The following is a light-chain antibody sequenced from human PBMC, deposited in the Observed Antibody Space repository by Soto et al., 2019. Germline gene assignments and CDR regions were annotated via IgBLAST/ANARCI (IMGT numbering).Light chain of an antibody. CDR3: QQSYTAPLT. Sequence: DIQMTQSPSSLSAFVGDRVTITCRASQSISSFLNWYQQKPGKAPKLLIYAASSLQSGVPSRFSGGGSGTDFPLTISRLQPGDLATFFCQQSYTAPLTFGPGTTVDIK. V-gene: IGKV1-39*01. CDR2: AAS. CDR1: QSISSF. J-gene: IGKJ3*01.